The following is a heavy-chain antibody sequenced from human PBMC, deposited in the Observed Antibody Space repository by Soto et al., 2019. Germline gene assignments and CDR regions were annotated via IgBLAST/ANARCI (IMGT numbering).Heavy chain of an antibody. Sequence: SETLSLTCAVYGGSFSGYYWSWIRQPPGKGLEWIGEINHSGSTNYNPSLKSRVTISVDTSKNQFSLKLSSVTAADTAVYYCARGYYYDSSGYYPRPYGMDVWGQGTTVTVSS. CDR2: INHSGST. J-gene: IGHJ6*02. CDR1: GGSFSGYY. V-gene: IGHV4-34*01. D-gene: IGHD3-22*01. CDR3: ARGYYYDSSGYYPRPYGMDV.